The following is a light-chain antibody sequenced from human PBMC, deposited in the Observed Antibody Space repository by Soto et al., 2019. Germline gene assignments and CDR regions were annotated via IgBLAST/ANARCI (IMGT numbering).Light chain of an antibody. J-gene: IGKJ3*01. V-gene: IGKV3-20*01. CDR3: QQYGSSPQGVT. CDR2: GAS. Sequence: EIVLTQSPGTLSLSPGERATLSCRASQSVSSSYLAWYQQKPGQAPRLLIYGASSRATGIPDRFSGSGSGTDFTLTISRLEPEDFAVYYCQQYGSSPQGVTFGHGTKVDIK. CDR1: QSVSSSY.